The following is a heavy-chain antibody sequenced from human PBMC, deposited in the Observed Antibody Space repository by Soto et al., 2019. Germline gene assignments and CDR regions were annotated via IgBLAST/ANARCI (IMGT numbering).Heavy chain of an antibody. J-gene: IGHJ4*02. Sequence: GRSLRLSWAASGFTFSDYYMSWIRQAPGKGLEWVSYISSSGSTIYYADSVKGRFTISRDNAKNSLYLQMNSLRAEDTAVYYCAREARGVATTLIDYWGQGTLVTVSS. CDR2: ISSSGSTI. D-gene: IGHD5-12*01. CDR1: GFTFSDYY. V-gene: IGHV3-11*01. CDR3: AREARGVATTLIDY.